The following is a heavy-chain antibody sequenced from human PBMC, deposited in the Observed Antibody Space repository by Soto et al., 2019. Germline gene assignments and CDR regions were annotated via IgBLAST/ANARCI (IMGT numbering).Heavy chain of an antibody. Sequence: QVRLVQSGPELKDPGASVRISCTPFGFPLARYYIHWVRQAPGQGPEWIGYISGNGDSTAYSQKFKGRVTITIVSMELSSLRSDDAAMYYCARERDFGELSYDLWGQGTLVTVSS. J-gene: IGHJ5*02. CDR2: ISGNGDST. V-gene: IGHV1-46*01. CDR3: ARERDFGELSYDL. CDR1: GFPLARYY. D-gene: IGHD3-10*01.